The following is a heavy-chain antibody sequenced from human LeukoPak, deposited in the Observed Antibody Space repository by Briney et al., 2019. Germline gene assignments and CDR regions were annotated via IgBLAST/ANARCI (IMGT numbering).Heavy chain of an antibody. CDR1: GGSISSGDYY. V-gene: IGHV4-30-4*02. D-gene: IGHD3-22*01. Sequence: SETLSLSCTVSGGSISSGDYYWSWIRQPPGKGLEWIGYIYYSGSTYYNPSLKSRVTISVDTSKNQFSLKLSSVTAADTAVYYCAREADYDSSGYYYWGQGTLVTVST. CDR3: AREADYDSSGYYY. CDR2: IYYSGST. J-gene: IGHJ4*02.